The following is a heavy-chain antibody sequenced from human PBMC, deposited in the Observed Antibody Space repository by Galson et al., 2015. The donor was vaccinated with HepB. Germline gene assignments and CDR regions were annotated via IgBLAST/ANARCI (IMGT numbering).Heavy chain of an antibody. CDR2: INAGNGNT. CDR1: GYTFTSYA. V-gene: IGHV1-3*01. Sequence: SVKVSCKASGYTFTSYAMHWVRQAPGQRLEWMGWINAGNGNTKYSRKFQGRVTMTRDTSTSTVYMELSSLRSEDTAVYYCAREGYCCSTSCYHKRIDPWGQGTLVTVSS. CDR3: AREGYCCSTSCYHKRIDP. D-gene: IGHD2-2*01. J-gene: IGHJ5*02.